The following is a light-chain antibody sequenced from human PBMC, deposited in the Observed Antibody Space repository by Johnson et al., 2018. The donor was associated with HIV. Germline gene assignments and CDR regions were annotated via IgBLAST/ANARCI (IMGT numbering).Light chain of an antibody. Sequence: QSALTQPPSVSAAPGQKVTISCSGSSSNIGNNYVSWYQQLPGTAPKLLIYENTKRPSGIPDRFSGSKSGTSATLGITGLQTGDEADYYCGTWDSSLSAARVFGTGTKVTVL. CDR1: SSNIGNNY. CDR3: GTWDSSLSAARV. V-gene: IGLV1-51*02. CDR2: ENT. J-gene: IGLJ1*01.